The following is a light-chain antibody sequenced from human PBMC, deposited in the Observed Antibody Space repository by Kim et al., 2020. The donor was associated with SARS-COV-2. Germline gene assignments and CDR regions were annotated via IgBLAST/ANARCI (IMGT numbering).Light chain of an antibody. CDR3: QVWDSSRDHRGYV. CDR2: YDT. CDR1: KIGSKS. Sequence: SYELTQPPSVSVAPGETARITCGGNKIGSKSLHWYQQKPGQAPALVIDYDTDRPSGIPERFSGSNSGNTATLTISRVEAGDEADYYCQVWDSSRDHRGYVFGTGTKVTVL. J-gene: IGLJ1*01. V-gene: IGLV3-21*04.